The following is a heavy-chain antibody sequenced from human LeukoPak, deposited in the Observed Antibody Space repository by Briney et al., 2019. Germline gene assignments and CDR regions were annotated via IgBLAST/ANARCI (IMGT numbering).Heavy chain of an antibody. D-gene: IGHD5-24*01. V-gene: IGHV1-2*04. CDR2: INPNSGGT. J-gene: IGHJ4*02. CDR1: GYTFTGYY. CDR3: ARGGMATVYYFDY. Sequence: ASVKVSCKASGYTFTGYYMHWVRQAPGQGLEWMGWINPNSGGTNYAQKFQGWVTMTRDMSISTAYMELSRLRSDDTAVYYCARGGMATVYYFDYWGQGTLVTVSS.